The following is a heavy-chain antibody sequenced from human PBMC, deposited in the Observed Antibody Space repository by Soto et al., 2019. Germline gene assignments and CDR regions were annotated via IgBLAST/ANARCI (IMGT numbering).Heavy chain of an antibody. CDR3: ARGRVGTTNWNWFDP. V-gene: IGHV4-34*01. CDR1: GGSFGDYY. Sequence: SETLSLTCAVYGGSFGDYYWNWIGQPPGKGLEWIGEINHSGSTNYNPSLKSRVTISVDTSKNHFSLKLSSVTAADTAVYSCARGRVGTTNWNWFDPWGQGTLVTVSS. CDR2: INHSGST. D-gene: IGHD1-26*01. J-gene: IGHJ5*02.